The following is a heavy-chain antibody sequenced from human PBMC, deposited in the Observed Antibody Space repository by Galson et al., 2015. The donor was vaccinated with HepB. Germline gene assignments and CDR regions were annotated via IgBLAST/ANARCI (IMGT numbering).Heavy chain of an antibody. D-gene: IGHD3-22*01. CDR2: ISGSGYST. J-gene: IGHJ4*02. CDR1: GFTFSNYA. V-gene: IGHV3-23*01. Sequence: SLRLSCAASGFTFSNYAMSWVRQAPGRGLEWVSAISGSGYSTYYADSVKGRFTISRDTSKNTLNLQMISLTAEDTAVYYCAKHGDYYDRTDYYDNWGQGTLVTVSS. CDR3: AKHGDYYDRTDYYDN.